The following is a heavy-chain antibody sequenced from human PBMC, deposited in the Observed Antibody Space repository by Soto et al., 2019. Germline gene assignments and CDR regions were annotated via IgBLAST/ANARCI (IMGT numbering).Heavy chain of an antibody. CDR2: IYSDGTT. J-gene: IGHJ4*02. V-gene: IGHV3-53*01. Sequence: EVQLVESGGGLIQPGGSLRLSCAASGFTVSANYMSWVRQAPGKGLQWVSVIYSDGTTYYADSVKGRFTISRDNSKNTLYLQMNSLRADDTAVYYCARDRDSSGYYRSFDYWGQGTLVTVSS. CDR3: ARDRDSSGYYRSFDY. CDR1: GFTVSANY. D-gene: IGHD3-22*01.